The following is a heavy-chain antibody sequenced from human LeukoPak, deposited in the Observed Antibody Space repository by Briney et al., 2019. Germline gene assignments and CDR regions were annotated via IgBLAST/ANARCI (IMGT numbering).Heavy chain of an antibody. D-gene: IGHD3-10*01. CDR2: INPNNGGT. Sequence: ASVKVSCKASGYTLTDYHVHWVRQAPGQGLEWMGWINPNNGGTYYVQRFQGWVTMTRDTSIGTVYMELNRLTSDDTAVYYCARDNYGSGNDYWGQGTLVTVSS. CDR3: ARDNYGSGNDY. V-gene: IGHV1-2*04. J-gene: IGHJ4*02. CDR1: GYTLTDYH.